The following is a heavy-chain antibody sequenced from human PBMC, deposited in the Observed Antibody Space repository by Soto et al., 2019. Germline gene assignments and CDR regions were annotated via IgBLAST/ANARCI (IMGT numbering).Heavy chain of an antibody. V-gene: IGHV5-51*01. CDR2: VFPPDSET. D-gene: IGHD2-15*01. J-gene: IGHJ4*02. Sequence: GESLKISWKGSGYSFADHWIGWVRQMPGKGLEWVGIVFPPDSETRYSPSFQGQVTISVDNSITTAFLQWSSLKASDSGVYYCARVDPNGGTSSNYFDYWGRGTLVTVSS. CDR1: GYSFADHW. CDR3: ARVDPNGGTSSNYFDY.